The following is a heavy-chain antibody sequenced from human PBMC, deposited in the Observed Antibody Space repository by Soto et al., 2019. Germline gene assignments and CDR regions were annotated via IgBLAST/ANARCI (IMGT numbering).Heavy chain of an antibody. CDR2: INHSGST. Sequence: PSANLSLTFAISGGAFSGYYWSGIRQPPWLGLEWIGEINHSGSTNYNPSLKSRVTISVDTSKNQFSLKLSSVTAADTAVYYCARVRLLITIFGVVILDGMYVWGQGNTVTGS. D-gene: IGHD3-3*01. J-gene: IGHJ6*02. V-gene: IGHV4-34*01. CDR1: GGAFSGYY. CDR3: ARVRLLITIFGVVILDGMYV.